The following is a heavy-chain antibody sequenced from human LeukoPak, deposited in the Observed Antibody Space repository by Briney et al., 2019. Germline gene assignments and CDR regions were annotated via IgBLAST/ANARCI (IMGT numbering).Heavy chain of an antibody. CDR3: ATQPSGWTGALDY. Sequence: GASVKVSCKASGYTFTSYYMHWMRQAPGQGLEWMGIINPSGGSTSYAQKFQGRVTMTRDTSTSTVYMELSSLRSEDTAVYYCATQPSGWTGALDYWGQGTLVTVSS. CDR1: GYTFTSYY. J-gene: IGHJ4*02. V-gene: IGHV1-46*01. D-gene: IGHD6-19*01. CDR2: INPSGGST.